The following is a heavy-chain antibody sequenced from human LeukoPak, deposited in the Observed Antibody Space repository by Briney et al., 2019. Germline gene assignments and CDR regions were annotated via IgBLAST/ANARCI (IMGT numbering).Heavy chain of an antibody. D-gene: IGHD3-10*01. CDR1: GFTFSSYA. CDR2: ISGSGGST. J-gene: IGHJ4*02. V-gene: IGHV3-23*01. CDR3: AKGVLSAHLDY. Sequence: GGSLRPSCAASGFTFSSYAMSWVRQAPGKGLEWVSGISGSGGSTYYADSVKGRFTISRDSSKNTLYLQMNSLRAEDTAVYCCAKGVLSAHLDYWGQGTLVTVSS.